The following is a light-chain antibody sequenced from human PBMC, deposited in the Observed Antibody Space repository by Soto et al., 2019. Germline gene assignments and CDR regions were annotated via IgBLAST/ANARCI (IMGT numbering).Light chain of an antibody. CDR2: EDI. Sequence: QSALTQPASVSGSPGQSITISCTGTNNDIGGYNFVSWYQQHPGKAPKLLIYEDINRPSGVSNRFSGSKSGNTASLSISGVQAEDEADYYCNSYTSSATRVFGGGTKLTVL. V-gene: IGLV2-14*01. J-gene: IGLJ3*02. CDR3: NSYTSSATRV. CDR1: NNDIGGYNF.